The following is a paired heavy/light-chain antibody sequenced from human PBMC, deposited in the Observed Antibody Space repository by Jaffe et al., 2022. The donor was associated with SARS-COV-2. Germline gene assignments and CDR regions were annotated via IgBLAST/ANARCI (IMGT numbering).Light chain of an antibody. CDR3: QQSYSTPRT. CDR2: AAS. Sequence: IQMTQSPSSLSASVGDRVTITCRASQSISSYLNWYQQKPGKAPKLLIYAASSLQSGVPSRFSASGSGTDFTLTISSLQPEDFATYYCQQSYSTPRTFGQGTKVEIK. J-gene: IGKJ1*01. V-gene: IGKV1-39*01. CDR1: QSISSY.
Heavy chain of an antibody. CDR3: AKDTSTAQWLVLGSYFDF. Sequence: EVQVLESGGGLVQPGGSLRLSCAASGFTFSNYAMTWVRQAPGKGLQWVSAIGGSGGTTYYADSVKGRFTISRDNSKNTLYLQMNSLRAEDTAVYYCAKDTSTAQWLVLGSYFDFWGQGTLVTVSS. CDR1: GFTFSNYA. D-gene: IGHD6-19*01. J-gene: IGHJ4*02. CDR2: IGGSGGTT. V-gene: IGHV3-23*01.